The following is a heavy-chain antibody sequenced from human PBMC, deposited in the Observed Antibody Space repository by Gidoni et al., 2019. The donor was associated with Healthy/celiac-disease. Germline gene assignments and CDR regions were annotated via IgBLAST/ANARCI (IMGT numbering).Heavy chain of an antibody. Sequence: QVQLVQSGAEVKKPGASVTVSCTASGYTFTSYYMHWVRQAPGQGLEWMGIINPSGGSTSYAQKFQGRVTMTRDTSTSTVYMELSSLRSEDTAVYYCARDYLASGRTYYYDSSGGYFDYWGQGTLVTVSS. D-gene: IGHD3-22*01. J-gene: IGHJ4*02. CDR1: GYTFTSYY. CDR2: INPSGGST. CDR3: ARDYLASGRTYYYDSSGGYFDY. V-gene: IGHV1-46*01.